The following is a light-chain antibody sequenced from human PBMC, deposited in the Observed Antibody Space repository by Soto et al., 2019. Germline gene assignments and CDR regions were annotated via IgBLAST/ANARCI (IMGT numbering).Light chain of an antibody. J-gene: IGLJ3*02. CDR3: CSSGRGGTYWV. CDR1: SSDVGSYNL. V-gene: IGLV2-23*02. CDR2: EVT. Sequence: QSALTQPASVSGSPGQSIAISCNGTSSDVGSYNLVSWYQQHPGKAPKLMISEVTNRPSGVSDRFSGSKSGNTASLTISGLQAEDEADYYCCSSGRGGTYWVFGGGTKVTVL.